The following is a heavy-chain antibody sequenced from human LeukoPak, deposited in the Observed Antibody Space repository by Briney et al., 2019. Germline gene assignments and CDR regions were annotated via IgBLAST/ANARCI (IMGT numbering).Heavy chain of an antibody. CDR2: ISYDGSNK. V-gene: IGHV3-30*18. Sequence: QPGGSLRLSCAASGFTFSSYGMHWVRQAPGKGLEWVAVISYDGSNKYYADSVKGRFTISRDNSKNTLYLQMNSLRAEDTAVYYCAKDSVTAISLHHYYYGMDVWGQGTTVTVSS. J-gene: IGHJ6*02. CDR3: AKDSVTAISLHHYYYGMDV. D-gene: IGHD2-21*02. CDR1: GFTFSSYG.